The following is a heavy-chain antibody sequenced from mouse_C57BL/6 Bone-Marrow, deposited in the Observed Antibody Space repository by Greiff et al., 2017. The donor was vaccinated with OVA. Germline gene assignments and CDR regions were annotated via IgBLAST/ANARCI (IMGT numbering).Heavy chain of an antibody. CDR1: GFTFSDYY. CDR2: INYDGSST. D-gene: IGHD2-4*01. V-gene: IGHV5-16*01. Sequence: EVKLVESEGGLVQPGSSMKLSCTASGFTFSDYYMAWVRQVPEKGLEWVANINYDGSSTYYLDSLKSRFIISRDNAKNILYLQMSSLKSEDTATYYCARRPYDYDWYFDVWGTGTTVTVSS. J-gene: IGHJ1*03. CDR3: ARRPYDYDWYFDV.